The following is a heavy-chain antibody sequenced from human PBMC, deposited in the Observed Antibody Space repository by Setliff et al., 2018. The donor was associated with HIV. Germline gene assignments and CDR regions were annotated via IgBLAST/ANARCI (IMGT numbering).Heavy chain of an antibody. D-gene: IGHD3-16*01. CDR3: AREEGGLYGMDV. V-gene: IGHV3-66*02. CDR2: IYSGGNT. Sequence: SLRLSCAASGFIVSSNHMSWVRQAPGKGLEWVSVIYSGGNTYYADSVKGRFTISRDNSKNTLYFQMNSLRAEDTAVYYCAREEGGLYGMDVWGQGTTVTVSS. J-gene: IGHJ6*02. CDR1: GFIVSSNH.